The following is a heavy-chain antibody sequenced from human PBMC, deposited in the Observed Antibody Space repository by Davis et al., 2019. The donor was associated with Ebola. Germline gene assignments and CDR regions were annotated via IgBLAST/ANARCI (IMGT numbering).Heavy chain of an antibody. CDR1: GGSFSGYY. CDR3: ARDRVGPYYYYGMDV. D-gene: IGHD2-15*01. CDR2: INHSGST. V-gene: IGHV4-34*01. J-gene: IGHJ6*02. Sequence: SGTLSLTCAVYGGSFSGYYWSWIRQPPGKGLEWIGEINHSGSTNYNPSLKSRVTISVDTSKNQFSLKLSSVTAADTAVYYCARDRVGPYYYYGMDVWGQGTTVTVSS.